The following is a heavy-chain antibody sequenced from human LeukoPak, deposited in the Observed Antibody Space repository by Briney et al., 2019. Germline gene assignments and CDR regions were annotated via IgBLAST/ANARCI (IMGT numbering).Heavy chain of an antibody. CDR2: INSDGSST. J-gene: IGHJ6*02. V-gene: IGHV3-74*01. D-gene: IGHD3-3*01. Sequence: QAGGSLRLSCAASGFTFSSYWMHWVRQAPGKGLVWVSCINSDGSSTSYADSVKGRFTISRDKAKNPLYLQMNSLRAEDTAVYYCARGKCEFWSGYYPYCYYYGMDVWGRGTTATVSS. CDR1: GFTFSSYW. CDR3: ARGKCEFWSGYYPYCYYYGMDV.